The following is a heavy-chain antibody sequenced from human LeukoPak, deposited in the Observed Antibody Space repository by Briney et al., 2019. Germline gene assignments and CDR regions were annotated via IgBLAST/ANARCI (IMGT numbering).Heavy chain of an antibody. J-gene: IGHJ4*02. CDR1: GYTFTGYY. Sequence: GASVKVSCKASGYTFTGYYMHWVRQAPGQGLEWMGWINPNSGGTNYAQKFQGRVTMTRDTSISTAYMELSRLRSDDTAVYYCARTNSGSYYAPNVYWGQGTLVTVSS. CDR3: ARTNSGSYYAPNVY. CDR2: INPNSGGT. D-gene: IGHD1-26*01. V-gene: IGHV1-2*02.